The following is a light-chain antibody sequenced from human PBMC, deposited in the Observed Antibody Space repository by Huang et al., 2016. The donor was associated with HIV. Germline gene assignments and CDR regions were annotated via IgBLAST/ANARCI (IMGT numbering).Light chain of an antibody. CDR1: QNVSSN. CDR2: GAF. CDR3: QQYSNWPPLT. J-gene: IGKJ4*01. V-gene: IGKV3-15*01. Sequence: EIVMTQSPATLSVSPGERATLSCRASQNVSSNLAWYQQKPGQVPRLLIYGAFTRATGIPARCSGSGSETEFALTISSLQSGDSAVYYCQQYSNWPPLTFGGGTKVEI.